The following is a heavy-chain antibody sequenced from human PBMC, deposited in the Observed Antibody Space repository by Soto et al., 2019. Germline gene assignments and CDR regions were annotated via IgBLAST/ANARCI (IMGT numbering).Heavy chain of an antibody. CDR1: GFTFSDHY. J-gene: IGHJ1*01. D-gene: IGHD3-10*01. CDR3: ASTFGELFWGDQYFQH. V-gene: IGHV3-72*01. CDR2: TRNKANGYTT. Sequence: EVQLVESGGGLVQPGGSLRLSCAASGFTFSDHYMDWVRQAPGKGLEWVDRTRNKANGYTTEYAASVKGRFTISRDDSKNLLYLQMNSLKTEDTAVYYCASTFGELFWGDQYFQHWGQGTLVTVSS.